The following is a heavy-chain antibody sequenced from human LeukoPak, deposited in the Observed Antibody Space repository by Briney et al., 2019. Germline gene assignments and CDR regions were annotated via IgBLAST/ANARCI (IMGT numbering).Heavy chain of an antibody. Sequence: ASVTVSCKLSGNTLRELPIQWVRQAGGKGLEWMAGFDPENAEIVYAQKFQGRVTMTEDTSTNTPYMELTSLTSDDTALYYCATRGSDFWSGFDYWGQGTQVTVAS. V-gene: IGHV1-24*01. D-gene: IGHD3-3*01. J-gene: IGHJ4*02. CDR1: GNTLRELP. CDR3: ATRGSDFWSGFDY. CDR2: FDPENAEI.